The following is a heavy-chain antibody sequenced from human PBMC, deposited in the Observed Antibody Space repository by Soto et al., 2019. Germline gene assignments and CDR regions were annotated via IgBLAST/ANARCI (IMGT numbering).Heavy chain of an antibody. CDR1: EYSFANFW. V-gene: IGHV5-10-1*01. CDR2: INPTDSYT. Sequence: GESLKISCKGSEYSFANFWISWVRQMPGKGLEWMGKINPTDSYTDYSPSFQGHVTILVDKSISTAYLQWSSLKASDSAIYYCATMPPYYYHGMDVWGQGTRVTVSS. CDR3: ATMPPYYYHGMDV. J-gene: IGHJ6*02. D-gene: IGHD2-2*01.